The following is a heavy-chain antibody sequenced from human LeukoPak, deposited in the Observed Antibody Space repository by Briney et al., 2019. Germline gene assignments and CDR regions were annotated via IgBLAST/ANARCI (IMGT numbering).Heavy chain of an antibody. CDR2: IYYSGST. D-gene: IGHD6-19*01. CDR1: GGSISSGSYY. CDR3: ARRRLAVAGPIDY. V-gene: IGHV4-39*01. J-gene: IGHJ4*02. Sequence: SETLSLTCSVSGGSISSGSYYWGWIRQPPGKGLEWIGSIYYSGSTYYNPSLKSRVTISVDTSKNQFSLKLTSVTAADTAVYYCARRRLAVAGPIDYWGQGTLVTVSS.